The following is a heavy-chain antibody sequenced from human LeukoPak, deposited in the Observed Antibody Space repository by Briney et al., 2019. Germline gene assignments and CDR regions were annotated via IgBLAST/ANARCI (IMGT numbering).Heavy chain of an antibody. CDR2: MYSSGST. J-gene: IGHJ3*02. Sequence: SETLSLTCTVSGGSISTTIHYWGWIRQPPGKGLEWIGSMYSSGSTYYNPSLKSRVTISVDTSKNQFSLKLSSVTAADTAVYYCARGPPDCSSTSCYAFDAFDIWGQGTMVTVSS. V-gene: IGHV4-39*07. CDR1: GGSISTTIHY. CDR3: ARGPPDCSSTSCYAFDAFDI. D-gene: IGHD2-2*01.